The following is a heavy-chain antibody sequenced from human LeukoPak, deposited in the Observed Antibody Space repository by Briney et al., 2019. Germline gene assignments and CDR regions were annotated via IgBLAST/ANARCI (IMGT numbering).Heavy chain of an antibody. Sequence: PSETLSLTCAVYGGSFSGDYWSWIRQPPGKGLEWIGEINHSGSTNYNPSLKSRVTISVDTSKNQFSLKLSSVTAADTAVYYCAGNSSSWYWFDPWGQGTLVTVSS. D-gene: IGHD6-13*01. J-gene: IGHJ5*02. CDR2: INHSGST. V-gene: IGHV4-34*01. CDR1: GGSFSGDY. CDR3: AGNSSSWYWFDP.